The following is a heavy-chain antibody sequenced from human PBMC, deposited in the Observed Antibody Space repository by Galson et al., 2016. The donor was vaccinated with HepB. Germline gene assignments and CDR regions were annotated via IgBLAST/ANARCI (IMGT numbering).Heavy chain of an antibody. CDR1: GGSMNSGSYY. J-gene: IGHJ3*02. V-gene: IGHV4-61*02. Sequence: SGGSMNSGSYYWSWIRQSAGKGLEWIERIYPSGGTNYNASLKSRVTISADTSKNQISLKLRSVTAADTAIYYCAREDEAFDIWGQGTMVTVSS. CDR2: IYPSGGT. CDR3: AREDEAFDI.